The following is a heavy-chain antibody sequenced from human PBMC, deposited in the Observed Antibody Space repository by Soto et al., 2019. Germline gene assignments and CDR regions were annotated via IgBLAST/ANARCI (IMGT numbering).Heavy chain of an antibody. CDR1: GGTFSSYA. CDR3: AREKAYYDSSGYYYVSRPFDY. Sequence: SVKVSCKASGGTFSSYAISWVRQAPGQGLEWMGGIIPIFGTANYAQKFQGRVTITADESTSTAYMELSSLRSEDTAVYYCAREKAYYDSSGYYYVSRPFDYWGQGTLVTVSS. CDR2: IIPIFGTA. D-gene: IGHD3-22*01. V-gene: IGHV1-69*13. J-gene: IGHJ4*02.